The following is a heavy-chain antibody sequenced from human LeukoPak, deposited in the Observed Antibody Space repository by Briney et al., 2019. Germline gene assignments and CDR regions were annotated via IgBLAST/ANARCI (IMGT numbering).Heavy chain of an antibody. D-gene: IGHD5-18*01. CDR2: IWYDGSNK. Sequence: GGSLRHSCAASGFTFSSYGMHWVRQAPGKGLEWVAVIWYDGSNKYYADSVKGRFTISRDNSKNTLYLQMNSLRAEDTAVYYCARLSVDTARDPADAFDIWGQGTMVTVSS. J-gene: IGHJ3*02. CDR3: ARLSVDTARDPADAFDI. CDR1: GFTFSSYG. V-gene: IGHV3-33*01.